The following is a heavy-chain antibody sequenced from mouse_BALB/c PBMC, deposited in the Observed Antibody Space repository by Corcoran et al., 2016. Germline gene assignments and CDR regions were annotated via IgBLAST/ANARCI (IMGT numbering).Heavy chain of an antibody. D-gene: IGHD1-2*01. J-gene: IGHJ4*01. Sequence: EIQLQQTGPELVKPGASVKISCKASGYSFTDYIMLWVKQSHGKSLEWIGNINPYYGSTSYNLKFKGKATLTVDKSSSTAYMQLNSLTSEDSAVYYCARETTATIYAMDYWGQGTSVTVSS. CDR1: GYSFTDYI. V-gene: IGHV1-39*01. CDR3: ARETTATIYAMDY. CDR2: INPYYGST.